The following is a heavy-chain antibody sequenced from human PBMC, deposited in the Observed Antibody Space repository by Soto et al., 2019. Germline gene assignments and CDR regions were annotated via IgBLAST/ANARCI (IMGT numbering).Heavy chain of an antibody. Sequence: EVQLVESGGGLVKPGGSLRLSCAASGFTFSSYSMNWVRQAPGKGLEWVSSISSSSSYIYYADSVKSRFTISRDNAKNSMYLQMNSLRAEDTAVYYCARGGGNYYDSSGYYPDAFDIWGQGTMVTVSS. CDR3: ARGGGNYYDSSGYYPDAFDI. D-gene: IGHD3-22*01. CDR1: GFTFSSYS. J-gene: IGHJ3*02. CDR2: ISSSSSYI. V-gene: IGHV3-21*01.